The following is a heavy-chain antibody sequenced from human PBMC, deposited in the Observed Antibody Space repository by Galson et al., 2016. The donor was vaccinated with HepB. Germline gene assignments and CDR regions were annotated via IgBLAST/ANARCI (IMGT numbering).Heavy chain of an antibody. CDR2: TSGYNGNT. V-gene: IGHV1-18*04. CDR1: GYTLTSYG. D-gene: IGHD6-19*01. J-gene: IGHJ4*02. Sequence: SVKVSCKASGYTLTSYGINWVRQAPGEGLEWMGWTSGYNGNTNYAQKLQGRVTMTTDTSTNTAYMELRSLGYADTAVYYCAVMAVAGYDYWGQGTLVTVSS. CDR3: AVMAVAGYDY.